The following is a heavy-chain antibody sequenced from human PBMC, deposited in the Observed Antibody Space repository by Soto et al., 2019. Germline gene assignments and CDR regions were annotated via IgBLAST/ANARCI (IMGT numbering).Heavy chain of an antibody. J-gene: IGHJ5*02. Sequence: PGGSLRLSCVAAGFTFNSSWMNWVRQAPGKGLEWVASTVPDGTKEYYVDSVKGRFTISRDNARSSLYLQMNSLRVEDTSVYYCARDRGYKCFDLWGQGTLVTSPQ. CDR2: TVPDGTKE. V-gene: IGHV3-7*01. CDR1: GFTFNSSW. CDR3: ARDRGYKCFDL.